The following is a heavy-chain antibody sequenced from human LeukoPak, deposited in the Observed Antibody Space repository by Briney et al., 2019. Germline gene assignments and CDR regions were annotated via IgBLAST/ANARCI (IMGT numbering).Heavy chain of an antibody. CDR2: IYHSGST. V-gene: IGHV4-38-2*02. Sequence: SETLSLTCTVSGYSISSGYYWGWIRQPPGKGLEWIGSIYHSGSTYYNPSLKSRVTISVDTSKNQFSLKLSSVTAADTAVYYCARVAYSGYDFRGTFDYWGQGTLVTVSS. J-gene: IGHJ4*02. D-gene: IGHD5-12*01. CDR3: ARVAYSGYDFRGTFDY. CDR1: GYSISSGYY.